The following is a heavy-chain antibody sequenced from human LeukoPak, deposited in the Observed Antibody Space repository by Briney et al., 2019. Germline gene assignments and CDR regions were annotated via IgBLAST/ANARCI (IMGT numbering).Heavy chain of an antibody. Sequence: SETLSLTCTVSGGSISNYYWSWIRQPPGKELEWIGYIYYSGSTNYNPSLKSRVTISVDTSKNQFSLKLSSVTAADTAVYYCARGGGFASGYLLWGQGTLVTVSS. CDR2: IYYSGST. CDR3: ARGGGFASGYLL. CDR1: GGSISNYY. V-gene: IGHV4-59*01. J-gene: IGHJ4*02. D-gene: IGHD3-22*01.